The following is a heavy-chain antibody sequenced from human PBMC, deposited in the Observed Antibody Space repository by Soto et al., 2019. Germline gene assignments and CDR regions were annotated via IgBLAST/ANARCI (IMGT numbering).Heavy chain of an antibody. D-gene: IGHD2-2*01. CDR2: MNPNSGNT. CDR3: ARCLGYCSSPCGAFES. Sequence: GASVKVSCKASGYTFTSYDINWVRQATGQGLEWMGWMNPNSGNTGYAQKFQGRVTMTRNTSISTAYMELSSLRSEDTAVYYCARCLGYCSSPCGAFESWGQGTMVTVAS. V-gene: IGHV1-8*01. J-gene: IGHJ3*02. CDR1: GYTFTSYD.